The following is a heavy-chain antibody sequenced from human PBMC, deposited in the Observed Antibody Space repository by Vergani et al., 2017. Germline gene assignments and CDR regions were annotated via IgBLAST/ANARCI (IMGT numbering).Heavy chain of an antibody. Sequence: QVQLVESGGGVVQPGRSLRLSCAASGFTFSSYAMHWVRQAPGKGLEWVAVISYDGSNKYYADSVKGRFTISRDNSKNTLYLQMNSLRAEDTAVYYCAANVVVAHAFDIWGQGTMVTVSS. CDR2: ISYDGSNK. D-gene: IGHD3-22*01. V-gene: IGHV3-30-3*01. J-gene: IGHJ3*02. CDR3: AANVVVAHAFDI. CDR1: GFTFSSYA.